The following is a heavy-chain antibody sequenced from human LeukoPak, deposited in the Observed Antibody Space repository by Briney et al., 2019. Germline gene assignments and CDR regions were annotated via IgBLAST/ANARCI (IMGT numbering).Heavy chain of an antibody. Sequence: PGGSLRLSCAASGFTFDDYGMSWVRQAPGKGLEWVANIKQDGSEKYYVDSVKGRFTISRDNAKNSLYLQMNSLRAEDTAVYYCARLYRYSSSSFFAAGKDWFDPWGQGTLVTVSS. D-gene: IGHD6-6*01. CDR3: ARLYRYSSSSFFAAGKDWFDP. V-gene: IGHV3-7*01. CDR2: IKQDGSEK. J-gene: IGHJ5*02. CDR1: GFTFDDYG.